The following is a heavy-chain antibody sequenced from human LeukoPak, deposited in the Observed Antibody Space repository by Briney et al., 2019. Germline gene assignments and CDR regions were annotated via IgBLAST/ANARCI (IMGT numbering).Heavy chain of an antibody. CDR2: IYTSGGT. J-gene: IGHJ4*02. V-gene: IGHV4-4*09. Sequence: SETLSLTCTVSGDSISSYYWSWIRQPPGKGLEWIGYIYTSGGTNYIPSLKGRVTISIDTSKNQFSLKLSSVTAADSAVYYCARLTRLSTSPDRYYLDYWGPGHLVTVSS. CDR1: GDSISSYY. D-gene: IGHD6-6*01. CDR3: ARLTRLSTSPDRYYLDY.